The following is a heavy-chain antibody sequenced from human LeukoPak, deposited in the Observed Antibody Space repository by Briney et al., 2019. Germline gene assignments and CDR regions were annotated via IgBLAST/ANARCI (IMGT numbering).Heavy chain of an antibody. J-gene: IGHJ4*02. V-gene: IGHV3-23*01. Sequence: GSLRLSCAASGFTFRSYAMSWVRQAPGKGLEWVSAISGSGGTIYYADSVKGRFTISRDNAKNSLYLQMNSLRAEDTAVYYCARVVYYDSSGHSLGGQVTLVTVSS. CDR2: ISGSGGTI. CDR3: ARVVYYDSSGHSL. D-gene: IGHD3-22*01. CDR1: GFTFRSYA.